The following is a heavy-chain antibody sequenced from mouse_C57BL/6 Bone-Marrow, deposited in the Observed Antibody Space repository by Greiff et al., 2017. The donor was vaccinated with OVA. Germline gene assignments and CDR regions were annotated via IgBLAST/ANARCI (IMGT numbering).Heavy chain of an antibody. Sequence: QVHVKQSGPELVKPGASVKISCKASGYAFSSSWMNWVKQRPGKGLEWIGRIYPGDGDTNYNGKFKGKATLTADKSSSTAYMQLSSLTSEDSAVYFCVGDGYFWFAYWGQGTLVTVSA. V-gene: IGHV1-82*01. D-gene: IGHD2-3*01. CDR3: VGDGYFWFAY. CDR1: GYAFSSSW. CDR2: IYPGDGDT. J-gene: IGHJ3*01.